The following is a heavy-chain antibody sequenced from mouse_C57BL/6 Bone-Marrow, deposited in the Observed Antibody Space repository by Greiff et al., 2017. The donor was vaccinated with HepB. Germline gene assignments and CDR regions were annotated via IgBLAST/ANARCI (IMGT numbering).Heavy chain of an antibody. Sequence: QVQLQQPGDELVKPGASVKMSCKASGYTFTSYWITWVKQRPGQGLEWIGDIYPGSGSTNYNEKFKSKATLTVDTSSSTAYMQLSSLTSEDSAVYYCARPYYGSSSYAMDYWGQGTSVTVSS. V-gene: IGHV1-55*01. J-gene: IGHJ4*01. CDR3: ARPYYGSSSYAMDY. CDR1: GYTFTSYW. D-gene: IGHD1-1*01. CDR2: IYPGSGST.